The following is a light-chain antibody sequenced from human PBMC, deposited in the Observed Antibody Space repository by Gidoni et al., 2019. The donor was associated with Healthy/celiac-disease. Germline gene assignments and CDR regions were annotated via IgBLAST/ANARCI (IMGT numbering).Light chain of an antibody. V-gene: IGKV1-5*03. CDR2: KAS. CDR3: QQYNSYPWT. CDR1: QSISSW. J-gene: IGKJ1*01. Sequence: DIQMTQSPSTLSASVGDRLIITCRASQSISSWLAWYQQKPGKAPKLLIYKASSLKSGVPSKFSGSGSGTEITLTISSLRPDNFATYYCQQYNSYPWTFGQGTKVEIK.